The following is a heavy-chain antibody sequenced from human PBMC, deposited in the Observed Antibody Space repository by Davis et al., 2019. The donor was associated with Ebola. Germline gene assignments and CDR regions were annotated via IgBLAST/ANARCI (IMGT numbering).Heavy chain of an antibody. V-gene: IGHV3-21*01. CDR2: ISSSSSYI. CDR1: GFTFSSYS. D-gene: IGHD3-16*02. Sequence: PGGSLRLSCAASGFTFSSYSMNWVRQAPGKGLEWVSSISSSSSYIYYADSVKGRFTISRDNAKNSLYLQMNSLRAEDTAVYYCARDYDYVWGSYRFFDYWGQRTLVTVSS. CDR3: ARDYDYVWGSYRFFDY. J-gene: IGHJ4*02.